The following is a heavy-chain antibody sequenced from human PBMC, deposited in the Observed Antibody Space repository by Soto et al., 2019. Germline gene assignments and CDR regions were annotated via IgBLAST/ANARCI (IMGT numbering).Heavy chain of an antibody. J-gene: IGHJ4*02. V-gene: IGHV1-3*05. D-gene: IGHD2-21*02. Sequence: QVQLVQSGAEEKKPGASVKVSCKASGYTFTSYAMHWVRQAPGQRLEWMGWINAGNGNTKYSQKFQGRVSITRDTSASTDYMELSSVRSEDTAVYYCARSIVVVTALDYWGQGTLDTVSS. CDR3: ARSIVVVTALDY. CDR2: INAGNGNT. CDR1: GYTFTSYA.